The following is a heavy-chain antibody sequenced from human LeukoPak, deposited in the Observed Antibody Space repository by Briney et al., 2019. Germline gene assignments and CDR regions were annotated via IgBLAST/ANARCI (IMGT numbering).Heavy chain of an antibody. V-gene: IGHV4-39*07. CDR2: IYYSGIT. J-gene: IGHJ4*02. CDR1: GASISSSDRY. CDR3: ARGGLLGFDY. D-gene: IGHD2-8*02. Sequence: SETLSLTCTVSGASISSSDRYWGWIRQTPGKGLEWIGSIYYSGITYHNPSLKSRVTISVDKSKNQFSLKLSSVTAADTAVYYCARGGLLGFDYWGQGTLVTVSS.